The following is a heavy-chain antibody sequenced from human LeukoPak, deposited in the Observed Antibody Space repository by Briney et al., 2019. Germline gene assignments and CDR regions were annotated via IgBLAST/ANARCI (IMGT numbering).Heavy chain of an antibody. CDR2: INHSGST. J-gene: IGHJ5*02. V-gene: IGHV4-34*01. CDR3: ARYDFWSGYYSAWEWLDP. Sequence: SETLSLTCAVYGGSFSGYYWSWIRQPPGKGREWIGEINHSGSTNYNPSLKSRVTISVDTSKNQFSLKLSSVTAADTAVYYCARYDFWSGYYSAWEWLDPWGQGTLVTVSS. CDR1: GGSFSGYY. D-gene: IGHD3-3*01.